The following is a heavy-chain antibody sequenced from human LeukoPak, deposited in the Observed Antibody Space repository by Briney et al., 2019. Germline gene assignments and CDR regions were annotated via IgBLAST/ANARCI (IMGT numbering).Heavy chain of an antibody. J-gene: IGHJ4*02. D-gene: IGHD3-10*01. CDR2: ISYSGST. CDR3: ARSYYYGSGRVFDY. CDR1: GGSVSSGGYY. Sequence: SQTLSLTCTVSGGSVSSGGYYWNWIRQLPGKGLEWIGHISYSGSTYYNPSLKSRVTISLDTSKNQFSLKLSPVTAADTAVYYCARSYYYGSGRVFDYWGQGTLVTVSS. V-gene: IGHV4-31*03.